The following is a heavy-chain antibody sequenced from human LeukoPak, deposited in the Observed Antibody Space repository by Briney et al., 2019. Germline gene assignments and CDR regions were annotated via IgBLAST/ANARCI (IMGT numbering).Heavy chain of an antibody. V-gene: IGHV3-53*01. CDR1: GVTVSSNY. J-gene: IGHJ3*02. D-gene: IGHD4/OR15-4a*01. Sequence: PGGSLRLSCAASGVTVSSNYMSWVRQAPGKGLEWVSVIYSGGTTYYADSVKGRFTISRDSSKNTLYLQMNRLRAEDTAVYYCARLTMVLAFDIWGQGTMVTVSS. CDR2: IYSGGTT. CDR3: ARLTMVLAFDI.